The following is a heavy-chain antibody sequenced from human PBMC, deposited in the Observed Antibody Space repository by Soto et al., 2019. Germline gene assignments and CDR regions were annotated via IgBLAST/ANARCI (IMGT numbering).Heavy chain of an antibody. CDR2: IYYSGST. D-gene: IGHD6-13*01. J-gene: IGHJ4*02. V-gene: IGHV4-39*01. Sequence: SETLSLTCTVSGGSISSSGYYWGWIRQPPGKGLEWIGSIYYSGSTYYNPSLKSRVTISVDTSKNQFSLKLSSVTAADTAVYYCAIRGSNWYTPGYWGQGTLVTVSS. CDR1: GGSISSSGYY. CDR3: AIRGSNWYTPGY.